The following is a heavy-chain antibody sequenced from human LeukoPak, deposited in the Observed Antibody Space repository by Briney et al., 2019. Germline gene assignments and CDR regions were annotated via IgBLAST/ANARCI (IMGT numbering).Heavy chain of an antibody. CDR1: GGSISSYY. CDR2: IYYSGST. Sequence: PSETLSLTCTVSGGSISSYYWSWIRQPPGKGLEWIGYIYYSGSTNYNPSLKSRVTISVDTSKNLFSLKLSSVTAADTAVYYCARDSVGATTSYYYYYMDVWGKGTTVTVSS. V-gene: IGHV4-59*01. D-gene: IGHD1-26*01. CDR3: ARDSVGATTSYYYYYMDV. J-gene: IGHJ6*03.